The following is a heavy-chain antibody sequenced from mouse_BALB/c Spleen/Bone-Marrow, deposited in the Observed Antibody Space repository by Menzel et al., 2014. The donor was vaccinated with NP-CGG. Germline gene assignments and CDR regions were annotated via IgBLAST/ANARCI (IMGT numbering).Heavy chain of an antibody. Sequence: VQLQQSGAELVRPGSSVKISCESSGYVFSTYWINWVKQRPGQGLEWIGQIYPGDGDTGYNGKFKDKATPTADKSSNTAYMQLSSLTSEDSAVYFCARGGISVDYWGQGTTLTVSS. CDR2: IYPGDGDT. CDR3: ARGGISVDY. J-gene: IGHJ2*01. CDR1: GYVFSTYW. V-gene: IGHV1-80*01.